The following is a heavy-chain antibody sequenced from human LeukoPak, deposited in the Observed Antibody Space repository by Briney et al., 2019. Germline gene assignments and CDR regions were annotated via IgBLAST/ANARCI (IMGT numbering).Heavy chain of an antibody. CDR1: GFTFSSYA. CDR3: ATKTQRPYYFDY. CDR2: ISGSGGST. V-gene: IGHV3-23*01. D-gene: IGHD5-18*01. J-gene: IGHJ4*02. Sequence: GGSLRLSCAASGFTFSSYAMSWVRQAPGKGLEWVSAISGSGGSTYYADSVKGRFTISRDNSKNTLYRQMNSLRAEDTAVYYCATKTQRPYYFDYWGQGTLVTVSS.